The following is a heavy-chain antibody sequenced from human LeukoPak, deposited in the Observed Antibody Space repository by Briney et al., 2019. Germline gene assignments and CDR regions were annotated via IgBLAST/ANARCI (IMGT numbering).Heavy chain of an antibody. CDR2: IHTSGTT. J-gene: IGHJ4*02. CDR1: GGSISSYL. V-gene: IGHV4-4*07. CDR3: ATEQVSASAWGFDY. D-gene: IGHD5/OR15-5a*01. Sequence: SETLSLTCTVSGGSISSYLWSWIRQSAGKRLEWLGRIHTSGTTTYSPSLQSRLTMSVDTSKSQVSLRLTSVTAADTAVYYCATEQVSASAWGFDYWGQRSLVTVSS.